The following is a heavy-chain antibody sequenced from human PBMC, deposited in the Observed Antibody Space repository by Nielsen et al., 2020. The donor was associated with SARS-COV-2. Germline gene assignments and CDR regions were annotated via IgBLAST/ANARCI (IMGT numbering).Heavy chain of an antibody. CDR2: ISSSSSYT. J-gene: IGHJ5*02. CDR1: GFTFSDYY. CDR3: AQTHFSITIFGVVIRWFDP. Sequence: GESLKISCAASGFTFSDYYMSWIRQAPGKGLEWVSYISSSSSYTNYADSVKGRFTISRDNAKNSLYLQMNSLRAEDTAVYYCAQTHFSITIFGVVIRWFDPWGQGTLVTVSS. V-gene: IGHV3-11*06. D-gene: IGHD3-3*01.